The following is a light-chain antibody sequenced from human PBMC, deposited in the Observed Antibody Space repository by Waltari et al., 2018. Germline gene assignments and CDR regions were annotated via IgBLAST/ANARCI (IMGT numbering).Light chain of an antibody. CDR1: QSVLYSSNNKNY. CDR3: QQYYTSPQT. J-gene: IGKJ2*01. V-gene: IGKV4-1*01. Sequence: DVVMTQSPDSLAVSLCERATINCKSSQSVLYSSNNKNYLAWFQKKPGQPPKLLIYWASTRESGVPDRFSGSGSGTDFTLTISSLQAEDVAVYYCQQYYTSPQTFGQGTKLEIK. CDR2: WAS.